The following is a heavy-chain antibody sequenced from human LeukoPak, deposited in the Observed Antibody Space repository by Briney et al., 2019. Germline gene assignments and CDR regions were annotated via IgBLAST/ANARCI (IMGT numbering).Heavy chain of an antibody. J-gene: IGHJ1*01. CDR3: ATATGSSEYFQH. CDR1: GYTFTSYD. V-gene: IGHV1-8*01. Sequence: ASVKVSCKASGYTFTSYDIKWVRQATGQGLEWMGWMNPDSGNTGYAQKFQGRVTMTRNTSISTAYMELSSLRSEDTAVYYCATATGSSEYFQHWGQDTLVPVSS. CDR2: MNPDSGNT. D-gene: IGHD1-26*01.